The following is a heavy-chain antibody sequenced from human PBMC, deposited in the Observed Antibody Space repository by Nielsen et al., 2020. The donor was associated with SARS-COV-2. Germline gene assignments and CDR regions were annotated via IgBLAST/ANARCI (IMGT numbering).Heavy chain of an antibody. CDR2: ISSSGSTI. CDR3: ARATNDRYYYDSSGPNDAFDI. CDR1: GFTFSSYE. Sequence: GESLKISCAASGFTFSSYEMNWVRQAPGKGLEWVSYISSSGSTIYYADSVKGRFTISRDNAKNSLYLQMNSLRAEDTAVYYCARATNDRYYYDSSGPNDAFDIWGQGTMVTVSS. D-gene: IGHD3-22*01. J-gene: IGHJ3*02. V-gene: IGHV3-48*03.